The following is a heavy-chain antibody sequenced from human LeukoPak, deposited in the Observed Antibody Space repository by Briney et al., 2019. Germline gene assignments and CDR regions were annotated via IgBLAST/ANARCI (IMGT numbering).Heavy chain of an antibody. V-gene: IGHV1-8*01. CDR1: GYTFTSYD. J-gene: IGHJ5*02. CDR3: ARVFGPFGGKVTIFGVVIGGGNNWFDP. CDR2: MNPNSGNT. D-gene: IGHD3-3*01. Sequence: ASVKVSCKASGYTFTSYDINWVRQATGQGLEWMGWMNPNSGNTGYAQKFQGRVTMTRNTSISTAYMELSSLRSEDTAVYYCARVFGPFGGKVTIFGVVIGGGNNWFDPWGQGTLVTASS.